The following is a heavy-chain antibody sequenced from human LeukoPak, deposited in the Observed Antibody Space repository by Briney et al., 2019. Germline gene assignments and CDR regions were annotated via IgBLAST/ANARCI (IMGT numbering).Heavy chain of an antibody. CDR1: GFTFSRYT. Sequence: PGWSLRLSCAASGFTFSRYTLNWVRQAPGKGLEGVSSISSSRSSLYYPDSVKGRFTISRDNAKNTLFLQMNSLKAEDTAVYYCAGDPTPRYCSGGSCYNHYGMDVWGQGTTVTVSS. D-gene: IGHD2-15*01. V-gene: IGHV3-21*01. J-gene: IGHJ6*02. CDR2: ISSSRSSL. CDR3: AGDPTPRYCSGGSCYNHYGMDV.